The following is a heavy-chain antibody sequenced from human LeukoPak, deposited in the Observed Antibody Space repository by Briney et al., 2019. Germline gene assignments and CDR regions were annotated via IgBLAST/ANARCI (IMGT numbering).Heavy chain of an antibody. Sequence: SETLSLTCTVSGGSISSYYWSWVRQPAGKGREWMGRIYTSGSTNYNPSLKSRVTMSVDTSKNQFSLKLSSVTAADTAVYYCARDNYDFWSGTYTGRDYWGQGTLVTVSS. D-gene: IGHD3-3*01. CDR2: IYTSGST. J-gene: IGHJ4*02. V-gene: IGHV4-4*07. CDR1: GGSISSYY. CDR3: ARDNYDFWSGTYTGRDY.